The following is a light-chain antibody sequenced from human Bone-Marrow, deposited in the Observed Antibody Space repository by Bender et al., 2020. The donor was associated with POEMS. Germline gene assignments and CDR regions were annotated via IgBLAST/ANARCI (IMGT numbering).Light chain of an antibody. V-gene: IGLV2-11*01. CDR1: SSDVGGYNF. J-gene: IGLJ3*02. Sequence: QSALTQPASVSGSPGQTVTISCTGTSSDVGGYNFVSWYQQHPGKAPQVIIYDVNKRPSGVPDRFSGSKSGNTASLTISGLQAEDEADYHCCSYAGSLWVFGGGTKLTVL. CDR3: CSYAGSLWV. CDR2: DVN.